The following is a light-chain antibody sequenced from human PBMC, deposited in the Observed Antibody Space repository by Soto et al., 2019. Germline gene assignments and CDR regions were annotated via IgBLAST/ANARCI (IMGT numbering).Light chain of an antibody. Sequence: IQMTQSPSPLSASVGDRVTITCRASQGISSWLAWYQQIPGKAPKLLIYTASSLESGVPSRFSGSGSGTEFTLTISSLQPDDFATYYCQKYNSLSTFGGGTKLEIK. J-gene: IGKJ4*01. V-gene: IGKV1-5*03. CDR3: QKYNSLST. CDR2: TAS. CDR1: QGISSW.